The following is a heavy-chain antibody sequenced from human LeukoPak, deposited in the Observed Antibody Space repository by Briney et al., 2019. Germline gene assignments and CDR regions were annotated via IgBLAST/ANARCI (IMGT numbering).Heavy chain of an antibody. D-gene: IGHD2-2*02. V-gene: IGHV1-18*04. J-gene: IGHJ4*02. CDR2: ISPYNGNT. CDR3: AREYCSSTRCYSGDY. Sequence: ASVTVSCKASGYTFTGYYIHWVRQAPGQGLEWMGWISPYNGNTNYAQNLQGRVTMTTDTSTSTAYMELRSLRSDDTAVYYCAREYCSSTRCYSGDYWGQGTLVTVSS. CDR1: GYTFTGYY.